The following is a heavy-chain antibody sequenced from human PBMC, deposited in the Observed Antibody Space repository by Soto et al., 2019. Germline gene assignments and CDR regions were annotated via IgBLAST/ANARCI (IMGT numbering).Heavy chain of an antibody. V-gene: IGHV4-30-4*01. CDR2: IYYSGST. J-gene: IGHJ4*02. CDR3: ARVKAGVVY. Sequence: QVQLQESGPGPVKPSQTLSLTCTVSGGSISSGDYFWSWIRQPPGKGLEWIGYIYYSGSTYYNPSLXXRXTTXVDTSKNQFSLKLSSVTAADTAVYYCARVKAGVVYWGQGTLVTVFS. D-gene: IGHD6-13*01. CDR1: GGSISSGDYF.